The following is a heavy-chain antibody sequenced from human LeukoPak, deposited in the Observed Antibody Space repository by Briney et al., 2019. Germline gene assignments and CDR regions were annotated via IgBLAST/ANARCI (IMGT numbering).Heavy chain of an antibody. CDR3: ARDHPDYGDYGGPLNY. Sequence: PGGSLRLSCAASGFTFSSYWMSWVRQAPGKGLEWVANIKQDGSEKYYVDSVKGRFTISRDNAKSSLYLQMNSLRAEDTAIYYCARDHPDYGDYGGPLNYWGQGTLVTVSP. J-gene: IGHJ4*02. D-gene: IGHD4-17*01. CDR1: GFTFSSYW. V-gene: IGHV3-7*01. CDR2: IKQDGSEK.